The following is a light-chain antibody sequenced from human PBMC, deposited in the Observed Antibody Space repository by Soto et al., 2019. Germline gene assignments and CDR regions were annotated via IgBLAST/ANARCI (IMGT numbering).Light chain of an antibody. J-gene: IGLJ2*01. V-gene: IGLV2-14*01. CDR1: SSDVGGYNY. CDR2: DVS. Sequence: QSALTQPASVSGSPGQSITISCTGTSSDVGGYNYVSWYQQHPGKAPKLMIYDVSNRPSGVSNRFSGSKSGNTASLTISGLQVEDEADYYCSSYTSSREVFGGGTKVTVL. CDR3: SSYTSSREV.